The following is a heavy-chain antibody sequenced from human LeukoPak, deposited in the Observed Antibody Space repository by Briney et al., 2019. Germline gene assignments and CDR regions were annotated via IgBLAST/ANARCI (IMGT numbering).Heavy chain of an antibody. Sequence: GGSLRLSCAASGFTFSSYAMSWVRQAPGKGLEWVSAISGSGGSTYYADSVKRGFTISRDNYKHTLYLQVNGLRSEDAAVYYCAKAWRCCSCGSCYYYYGIAVWGQGTTVTVSS. CDR2: ISGSGGST. J-gene: IGHJ6*02. CDR3: AKAWRCCSCGSCYYYYGIAV. D-gene: IGHD2-15*01. V-gene: IGHV3-23*01. CDR1: GFTFSSYA.